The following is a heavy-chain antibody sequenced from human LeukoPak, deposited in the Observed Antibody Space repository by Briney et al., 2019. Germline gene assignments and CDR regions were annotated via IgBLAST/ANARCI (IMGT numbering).Heavy chain of an antibody. J-gene: IGHJ6*03. CDR1: GGTFSSYA. V-gene: IGHV1-69*06. CDR3: ARGGYSYGLSYYYYYMDV. D-gene: IGHD5-18*01. Sequence: GASVKASCKASGGTFSSYAISWVRQAPGQGLEWMGGIIPIFGTANYAQKFQGRVTITADKSTSTAYMELSSLRSEDTAVYYCARGGYSYGLSYYYYYMDVWGKGTTVTVSS. CDR2: IIPIFGTA.